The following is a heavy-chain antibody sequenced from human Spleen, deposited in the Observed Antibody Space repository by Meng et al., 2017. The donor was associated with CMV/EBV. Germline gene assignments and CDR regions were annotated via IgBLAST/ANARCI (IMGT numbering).Heavy chain of an antibody. D-gene: IGHD2-15*01. Sequence: GGSLRLSCAASGFTFSSYSMNWVRQAPGKGLEWVSSISSSSSYIYYADSVKGRFTISRDNAKNSLYLQMNSLRAEDTAIYYCAKDRVCNGGSCYPRGSFDSWGQGSLVTVSS. CDR3: AKDRVCNGGSCYPRGSFDS. CDR2: ISSSSSYI. J-gene: IGHJ4*02. V-gene: IGHV3-21*01. CDR1: GFTFSSYS.